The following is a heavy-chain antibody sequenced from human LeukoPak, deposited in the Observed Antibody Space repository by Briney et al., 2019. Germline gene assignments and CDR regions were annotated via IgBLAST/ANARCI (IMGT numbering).Heavy chain of an antibody. CDR2: TYHRSKWYN. V-gene: IGHV6-1*01. CDR3: ARDEQQLVRPFDY. Sequence: SQTLSLTCAISGDIVSSNSAAWHWIRQSPSRGLEWLGRTYHRSKWYNDYAVSVKSRITINPDTSKNQFSLHLNSVTPGDTAVYYCARDEQQLVRPFDYWGQGTLVTVSS. J-gene: IGHJ4*02. D-gene: IGHD6-13*01. CDR1: GDIVSSNSAA.